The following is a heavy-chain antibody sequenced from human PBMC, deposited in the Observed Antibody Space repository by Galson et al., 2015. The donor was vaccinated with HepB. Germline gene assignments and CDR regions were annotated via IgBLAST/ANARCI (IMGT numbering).Heavy chain of an antibody. J-gene: IGHJ4*02. CDR2: IWYDGSYK. V-gene: IGHV3-33*01. CDR1: GFTFSSYG. D-gene: IGHD3-16*01. CDR3: ARLSLGGGFDY. Sequence: SLRLSCAASGFTFSSYGMHWVRRAPGKGLEWVAIIWYDGSYKYYADSVKGRFTISREDSQNTLYLQMIRLRAEDTAVYYCARLSLGGGFDYWGQGTLVTVSS.